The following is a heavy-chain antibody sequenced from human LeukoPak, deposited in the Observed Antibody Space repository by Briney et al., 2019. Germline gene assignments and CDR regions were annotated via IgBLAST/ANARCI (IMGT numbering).Heavy chain of an antibody. J-gene: IGHJ6*03. CDR3: ARDSYGLDYYYYMDV. CDR2: IIPIFGTE. D-gene: IGHD5-18*01. CDR1: GGTFSSYA. Sequence: GASVKVPCKASGGTFSSYAISWVRQAPGQGLEWMGRIIPIFGTENYAQKFQGRVTITTDESTSTAYMELSSLRSEDTAVYYCARDSYGLDYYYYMDVWGKGTTVTVSS. V-gene: IGHV1-69*05.